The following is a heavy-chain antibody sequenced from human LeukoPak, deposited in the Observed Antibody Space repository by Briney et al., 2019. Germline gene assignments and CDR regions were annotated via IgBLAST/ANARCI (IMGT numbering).Heavy chain of an antibody. Sequence: GRSLRLSCAASGFTFSSYSMNWVRQAPGKGLEWVSSISSSSSYIYYADSVKGRFTISRDNAKNSLYLQMNSLRAEDTAVYYCARDPAPTVTTDPYYFGYWGQGTLVTVSS. CDR2: ISSSSSYI. V-gene: IGHV3-21*01. D-gene: IGHD4-17*01. CDR1: GFTFSSYS. J-gene: IGHJ4*02. CDR3: ARDPAPTVTTDPYYFGY.